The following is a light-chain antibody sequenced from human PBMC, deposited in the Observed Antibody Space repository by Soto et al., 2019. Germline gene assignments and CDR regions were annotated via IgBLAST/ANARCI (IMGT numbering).Light chain of an antibody. Sequence: QSALTQPASVSGSPGQSITISCTGTSSDVGGYNYVSWYQQHPGKAPKLMIYDVSNRPSGVSNRFSGSKSGNTASLTISGLQADDDADYYCSSYTSSSTLFGTGTKLTVL. CDR1: SSDVGGYNY. CDR3: SSYTSSSTL. CDR2: DVS. V-gene: IGLV2-14*01. J-gene: IGLJ1*01.